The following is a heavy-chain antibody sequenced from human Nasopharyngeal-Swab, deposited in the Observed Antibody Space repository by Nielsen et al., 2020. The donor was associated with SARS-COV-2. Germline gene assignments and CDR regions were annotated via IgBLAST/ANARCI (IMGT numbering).Heavy chain of an antibody. D-gene: IGHD3-10*01. J-gene: IGHJ6*02. V-gene: IGHV1-69*13. CDR3: ARIMVRGVIISGYYYGMDV. CDR2: IIPIFGTA. Sequence: SVKVSCKASGGTFSSYAISWVRQAPGQGLEWMGGIIPIFGTANYAQKFQGRVTITADESTSTAYMELSRLRSEDTAVYYCARIMVRGVIISGYYYGMDVWGQGTTVTVSS. CDR1: GGTFSSYA.